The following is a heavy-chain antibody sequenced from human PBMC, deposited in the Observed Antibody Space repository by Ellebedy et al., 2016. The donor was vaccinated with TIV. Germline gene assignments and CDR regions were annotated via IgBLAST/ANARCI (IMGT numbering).Heavy chain of an antibody. CDR3: ARGLHFAFDY. Sequence: GESLKISCGASGFTFSSYWMHWVRQAPGKGLVWVSRISSDGPGTSYPDPMQGRFTISRDNAKNTLYLQMNSLRAGYTAVYYCARGLHFAFDYWGQGTLVTVSS. J-gene: IGHJ4*02. CDR2: ISSDGPGT. CDR1: GFTFSSYW. V-gene: IGHV3-74*01.